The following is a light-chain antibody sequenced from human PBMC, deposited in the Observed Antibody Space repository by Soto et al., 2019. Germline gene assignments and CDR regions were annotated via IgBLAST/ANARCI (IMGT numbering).Light chain of an antibody. J-gene: IGLJ1*01. CDR2: EVS. CDR1: SSDVGSNNR. V-gene: IGLV2-18*02. CDR3: TSYTSSTTPCV. Sequence: QSALTQPPSVSGSPGQSVTISCTGTSSDVGSNNRVSWYQQPPGTAPKLMIYEVSNRPSGVPDRFSGSKSGNTASLTISGLRAEDEADYYCTSYTSSTTPCVFGTGPKVTVL.